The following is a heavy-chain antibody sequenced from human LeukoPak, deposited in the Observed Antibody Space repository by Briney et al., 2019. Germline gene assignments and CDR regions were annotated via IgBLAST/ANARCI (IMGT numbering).Heavy chain of an antibody. D-gene: IGHD3-10*01. Sequence: SETLSLTCTVSGGSISSGDYYWSWIRQPPGKGLEWIGYILYSGSTYYNPSLQSRVTISVDTSKNQFSLKLSSVTAADTAVCYCARHVLWFGECHFDYWGQGTLVTVSS. CDR3: ARHVLWFGECHFDY. V-gene: IGHV4-30-4*08. J-gene: IGHJ4*02. CDR2: ILYSGST. CDR1: GGSISSGDYY.